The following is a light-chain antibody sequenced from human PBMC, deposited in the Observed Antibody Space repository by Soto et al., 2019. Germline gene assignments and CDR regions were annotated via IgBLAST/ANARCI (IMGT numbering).Light chain of an antibody. J-gene: IGLJ1*01. CDR2: SNN. CDR1: SSNIESNT. CDR3: AAWDDSLNGYV. Sequence: VLTQPPSASGTPGQRVTISCSGSSSNIESNTVNWYQQFPGTTPKLLIYSNNQRPSGVPDRFSGSKSGTSASLAISGLQSGDEADYYCAAWDDSLNGYVFGTGTKVTVL. V-gene: IGLV1-44*01.